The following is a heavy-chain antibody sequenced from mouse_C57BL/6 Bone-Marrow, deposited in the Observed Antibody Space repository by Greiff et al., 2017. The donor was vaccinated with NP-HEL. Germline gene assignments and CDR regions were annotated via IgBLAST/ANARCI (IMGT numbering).Heavy chain of an antibody. J-gene: IGHJ3*01. V-gene: IGHV3-6*01. CDR3: AREVEAWFAY. CDR1: GYSITSGYY. CDR2: ISYDGSN. Sequence: ESGPGLVKPSQSLSLTCSVTGYSITSGYYWNWIRQFPGNKLEWMGYISYDGSNNYNPSLKNRISITRDTAKNQFFLKLNSVTTEDTATYYCAREVEAWFAYWGQGTLVTVSA. D-gene: IGHD1-1*02.